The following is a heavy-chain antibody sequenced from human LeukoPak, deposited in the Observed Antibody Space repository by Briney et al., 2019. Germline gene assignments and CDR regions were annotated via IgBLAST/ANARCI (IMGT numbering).Heavy chain of an antibody. Sequence: GESLKISCKGSGYSFTSYWIGWVRQMPGKGLEWMGIIYPGDSDTRYSPSFQGRVTISADKSISTAYLQWSSLKASDTAMYYCASSYYYDIPSLPDYWGREPWSPSPQ. CDR1: GYSFTSYW. CDR2: IYPGDSDT. D-gene: IGHD3-22*01. V-gene: IGHV5-51*01. CDR3: ASSYYYDIPSLPDY. J-gene: IGHJ4*02.